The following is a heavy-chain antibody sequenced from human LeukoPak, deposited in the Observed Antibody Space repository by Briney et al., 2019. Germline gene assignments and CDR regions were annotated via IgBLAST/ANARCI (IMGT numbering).Heavy chain of an antibody. Sequence: PGGSLRLSCAASGFSSFAMNWVRQAPGKGLEWVSSITGSGSTTYYTDSVNDWFIISRDISKNTLYLQMNGLRAEDTAVYYCAKDFTSWFTGGFDYWGQGTLVTVSS. J-gene: IGHJ4*02. D-gene: IGHD3-10*01. CDR2: ITGSGSTT. CDR3: AKDFTSWFTGGFDY. V-gene: IGHV3-23*01. CDR1: GFSSFA.